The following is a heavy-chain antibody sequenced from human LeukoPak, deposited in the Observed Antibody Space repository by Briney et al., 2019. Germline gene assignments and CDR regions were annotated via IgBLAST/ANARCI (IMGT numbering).Heavy chain of an antibody. CDR1: GYTFTSYG. CDR3: ARVPYYYDSSGYYGDY. V-gene: IGHV1-18*01. J-gene: IGHJ4*02. CDR2: ISAYNGNT. Sequence: ASVKVSCKASGYTFTSYGISWVRQAPGQGLEWMGWISAYNGNTNYAQKLQGRVTMTTDTSTSTAYMELSSLRSEDTAVYYCARVPYYYDSSGYYGDYWGQGTLVTVSS. D-gene: IGHD3-22*01.